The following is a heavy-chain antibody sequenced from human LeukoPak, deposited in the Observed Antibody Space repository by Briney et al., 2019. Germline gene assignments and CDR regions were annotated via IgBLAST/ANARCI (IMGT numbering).Heavy chain of an antibody. V-gene: IGHV1-46*01. J-gene: IGHJ4*02. Sequence: ASVKVSCKASGYTFTSYYMHWVRQAPGQGLEWMGIINPSGGSTSYAQKFQGRVTMTRDTPTSTVYMELSSLRSEDTAVYYCARDRVRFLEWLSTPYYFDYWGQGTLVTVSS. D-gene: IGHD3-3*01. CDR3: ARDRVRFLEWLSTPYYFDY. CDR2: INPSGGST. CDR1: GYTFTSYY.